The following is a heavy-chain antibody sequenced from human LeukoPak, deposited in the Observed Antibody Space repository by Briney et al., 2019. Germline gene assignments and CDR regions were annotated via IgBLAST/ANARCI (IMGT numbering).Heavy chain of an antibody. Sequence: SETLSLSCTVSGGAISRYYWSWVRQPAGKGLEWMGRFYTGGSTINPSLKSRVTLSVDTSKNQFSLQLSSVTAADTAVYYCARDAGTSGWLLDYWGQGTLVTVSS. V-gene: IGHV4-4*07. D-gene: IGHD6-19*01. CDR3: ARDAGTSGWLLDY. CDR2: FYTGGST. J-gene: IGHJ4*02. CDR1: GGAISRYY.